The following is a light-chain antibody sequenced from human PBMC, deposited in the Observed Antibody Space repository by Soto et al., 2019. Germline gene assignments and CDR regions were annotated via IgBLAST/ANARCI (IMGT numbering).Light chain of an antibody. CDR3: SSYAGSNNHVV. J-gene: IGLJ2*01. CDR1: SSDVGGYNY. V-gene: IGLV2-8*01. Sequence: QSALTQPPSASGSPGQSVTISCTGTSSDVGGYNYVSWYQQHPGKAPKLLIYEVNKWPSGVPDRFSGSKSGNTASLTVSGLWAEDEADYYCSSYAGSNNHVVFGGGTKLTVL. CDR2: EVN.